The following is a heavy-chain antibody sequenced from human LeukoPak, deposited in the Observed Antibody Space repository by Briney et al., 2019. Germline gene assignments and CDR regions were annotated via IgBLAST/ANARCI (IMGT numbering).Heavy chain of an antibody. CDR1: GYIFTGYY. J-gene: IGHJ4*02. CDR3: ARVAQPLVFRSFFDY. D-gene: IGHD6-13*01. CDR2: INTNSGGT. Sequence: GASVKDSCKASGYIFTGYYMHWVRQARGQGLEWMGWINTNSGGTNYAQKFQCMVTMTRDTSISTAYMELSRLRSDDTAVYYCARVAQPLVFRSFFDYWGQGTLVTVSS. V-gene: IGHV1-2*02.